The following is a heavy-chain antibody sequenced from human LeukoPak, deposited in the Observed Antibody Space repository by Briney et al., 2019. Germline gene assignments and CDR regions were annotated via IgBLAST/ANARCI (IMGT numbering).Heavy chain of an antibody. V-gene: IGHV3-23*01. CDR1: GFTFSSYA. CDR3: AKVGNDSSSYYYLIYYYYYMDV. CDR2: ISGSGGST. D-gene: IGHD3-22*01. J-gene: IGHJ6*03. Sequence: GGSLRLSCAASGFTFSSYAMSWVRQAPGKGLEWVSAISGSGGSTYYADSVKGRFTISRDNSKNTLYLQMNSLRAEDTAVYYCAKVGNDSSSYYYLIYYYYYMDVWGKGTTVTISS.